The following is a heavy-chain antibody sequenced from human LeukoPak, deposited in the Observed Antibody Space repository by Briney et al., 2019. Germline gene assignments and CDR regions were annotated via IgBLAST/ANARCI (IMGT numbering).Heavy chain of an antibody. CDR1: GASVGSAGYH. CDR3: ARTQSQSGSYRYYFGY. CDR2: IYYISNT. Sequence: PSETLSLTCTVSGASVGSAGYHWSWIRQPPGVGLEWIGYIYYISNTNYNPSLKSRVTMSVDPSKNQFSLKLNSVTAADTAVYYCARTQSQSGSYRYYFGYWGQGTLVTVSS. D-gene: IGHD1-26*01. V-gene: IGHV4-61*08. J-gene: IGHJ4*02.